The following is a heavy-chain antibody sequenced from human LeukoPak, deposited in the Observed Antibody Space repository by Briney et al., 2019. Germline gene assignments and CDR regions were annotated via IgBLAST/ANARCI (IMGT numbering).Heavy chain of an antibody. CDR2: ISGSGGST. CDR3: AKDYDILTGYFPPPHFDY. J-gene: IGHJ4*02. V-gene: IGHV3-23*01. D-gene: IGHD3-9*01. Sequence: AGGSLRLSCAASGFTFNNYAMSWVRQAPGKGLEWVSAISGSGGSTYYADSVKGRFTISRDNSENTLYLQMNSLRAEDTAVYYCAKDYDILTGYFPPPHFDYWGQGTLVTVSS. CDR1: GFTFNNYA.